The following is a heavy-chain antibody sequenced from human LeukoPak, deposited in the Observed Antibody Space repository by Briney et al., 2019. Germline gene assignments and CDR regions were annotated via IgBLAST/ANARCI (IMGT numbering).Heavy chain of an antibody. D-gene: IGHD4-17*01. CDR2: IYYGGST. Sequence: PSETLSLTCTVSGGAISSYSWSWVRQPPAKGLQWIADIYYGGSTKYNPSLKSRVTISVDRAKNQFSLKLNSVTAADTAMYYCARINYDDYGSYYGMDVWGKGTTVTVSS. V-gene: IGHV4-59*01. J-gene: IGHJ6*04. CDR1: GGAISSYS. CDR3: ARINYDDYGSYYGMDV.